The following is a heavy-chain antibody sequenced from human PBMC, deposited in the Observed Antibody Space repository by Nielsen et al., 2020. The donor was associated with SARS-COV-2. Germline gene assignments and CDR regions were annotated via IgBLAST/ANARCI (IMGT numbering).Heavy chain of an antibody. CDR3: AREHPDGNWFDP. Sequence: ASVKVSCKASGYTFTGYYVHWVRQAPGRGLEWMGRINPNSGGTNYAQKFQGRVTMTRDTSISTAYMELSRLRSDDTAVYYCAREHPDGNWFDPWGQGTLVTVSS. CDR1: GYTFTGYY. V-gene: IGHV1-2*06. D-gene: IGHD5-24*01. CDR2: INPNSGGT. J-gene: IGHJ5*02.